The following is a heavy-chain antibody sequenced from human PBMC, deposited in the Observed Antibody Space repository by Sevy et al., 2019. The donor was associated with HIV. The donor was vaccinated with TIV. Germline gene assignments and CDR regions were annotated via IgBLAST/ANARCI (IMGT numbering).Heavy chain of an antibody. CDR2: IGRSSSHI. J-gene: IGHJ4*02. Sequence: GGSLRLSCAASGFSFSSYFINWVRQAPGKGLEWVASIGRSSSHIYYADSVKGRFTISRDNAKNSMDLQMNSLRVDDTAVYYCESDTEGNGNGYFYYWGQGALVTVSS. D-gene: IGHD2-8*01. V-gene: IGHV3-21*01. CDR3: ESDTEGNGNGYFYY. CDR1: GFSFSSYF.